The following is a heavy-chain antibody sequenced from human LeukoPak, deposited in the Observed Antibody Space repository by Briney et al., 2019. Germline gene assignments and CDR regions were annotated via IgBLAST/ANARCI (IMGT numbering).Heavy chain of an antibody. V-gene: IGHV3-21*01. D-gene: IGHD1-1*01. CDR3: ATLDWNDDYFDY. CDR1: GFTFSSYN. J-gene: IGHJ4*02. Sequence: GGSLRLSCAASGFTFSSYNMNWVRQAPGKGLEWVSSITSSSSYIYYADSVKGRFTISRDNSKNTLYLQMNSLRAEDTAVYYCATLDWNDDYFDYWGQGTLVTVSS. CDR2: ITSSSSYI.